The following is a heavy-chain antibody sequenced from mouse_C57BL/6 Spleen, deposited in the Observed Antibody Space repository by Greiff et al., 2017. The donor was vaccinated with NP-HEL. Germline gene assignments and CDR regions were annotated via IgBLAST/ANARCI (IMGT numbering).Heavy chain of an antibody. Sequence: VQLQQPGAELVMPGASVKLSCKASGYTFTSYWMHWVKQRPGQGLEWIGEIDPSDSYTNYNQKFKGKSTLTVDKSSSTAYMQLSSLTSEDSAVYYSARAFDYYGNGWFAYWGQGTLVTVSA. CDR2: IDPSDSYT. V-gene: IGHV1-69*01. CDR1: GYTFTSYW. D-gene: IGHD1-1*01. CDR3: ARAFDYYGNGWFAY. J-gene: IGHJ3*01.